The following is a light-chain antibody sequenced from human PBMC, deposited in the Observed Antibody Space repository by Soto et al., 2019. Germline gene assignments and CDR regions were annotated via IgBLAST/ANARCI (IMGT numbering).Light chain of an antibody. Sequence: QSALTQTASVSGSPGQSITISCTGTSGDVGGYNFVSWYQQHPGKAPKVVIYEVSNRPSGISSRFSGSKSGNTASLTISGLQAEHEADYYCISYTATNTYGXGTGTNAPS. J-gene: IGLJ1*01. CDR2: EVS. CDR1: SGDVGGYNF. CDR3: ISYTATNTYG. V-gene: IGLV2-14*01.